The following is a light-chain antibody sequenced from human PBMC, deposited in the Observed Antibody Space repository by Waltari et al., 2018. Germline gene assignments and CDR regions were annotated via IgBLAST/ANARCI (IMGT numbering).Light chain of an antibody. CDR2: EVG. CDR3: CSYADSNTYVV. J-gene: IGLJ2*01. CDR1: SSDVGGYNY. Sequence: QSALTQPPSASGSPGQSVTISCTGTSSDVGGYNYVSWYQQHPAKAPTLLIYEVGARPSGLSKRFCSAKSGNTASLKISGLQAEDEADYYCCSYADSNTYVVFGGGTKLTVL. V-gene: IGLV2-8*01.